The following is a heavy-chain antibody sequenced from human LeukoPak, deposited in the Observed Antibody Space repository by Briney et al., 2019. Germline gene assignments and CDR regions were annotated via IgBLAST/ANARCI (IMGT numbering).Heavy chain of an antibody. V-gene: IGHV1-2*02. CDR1: GYTFTGYY. J-gene: IGHJ4*02. Sequence: ASVKVSCKASGYTFTGYYMRWVRQAPGQGLEWMGWINPNSGGTNYAQKFQGRVTMTRDTSISTAYMELSRLRSDDTAVYYCAALDYGDYVGFDYWGQGTLVTVSS. D-gene: IGHD4-17*01. CDR3: AALDYGDYVGFDY. CDR2: INPNSGGT.